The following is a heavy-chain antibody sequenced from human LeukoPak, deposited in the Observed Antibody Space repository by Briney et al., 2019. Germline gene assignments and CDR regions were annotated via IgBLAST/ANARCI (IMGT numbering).Heavy chain of an antibody. CDR3: AKVHSGSEHFDY. CDR2: ISGSGGST. J-gene: IGHJ4*02. V-gene: IGHV3-23*01. D-gene: IGHD1-26*01. CDR1: GFTFSSYA. Sequence: PGGSLRLSCAASGFTFSSYAMSWVRQAPGKGLEWVSVISGSGGSTYCADSVKGRFTISRDNSKNTLYLQMNSLRAEDTAVYYCAKVHSGSEHFDYWGQGTLVTVSS.